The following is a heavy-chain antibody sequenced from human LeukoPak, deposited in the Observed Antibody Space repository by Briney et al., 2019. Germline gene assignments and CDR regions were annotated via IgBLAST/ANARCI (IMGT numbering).Heavy chain of an antibody. V-gene: IGHV3-30*18. CDR2: ISYDGSNK. J-gene: IGHJ4*02. D-gene: IGHD1-26*01. CDR1: GFTFSSYG. Sequence: GGSLRLSCAASGFTFSSYGMHWVRQVPGKGLEWVAVISYDGSNKYYADSVEGRFTISRDNSKNTLYLQMNSLRAEDTAVYYCAKLEGGATTGDYWGQGTLVTVSS. CDR3: AKLEGGATTGDY.